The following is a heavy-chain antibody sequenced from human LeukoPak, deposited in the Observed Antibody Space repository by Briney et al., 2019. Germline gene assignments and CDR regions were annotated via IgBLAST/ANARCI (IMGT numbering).Heavy chain of an antibody. D-gene: IGHD6-13*01. CDR1: GGSISSYY. J-gene: IGHJ4*02. Sequence: SETLSLTCTVSGGSISSYYWNWIRQPAGKGLEWIGRIYTSGSTNYNPSLESRVTMSLGTSKNQFSLILSSVTAADTAVYYCARGGTSWLRSFDHWGQGTLLTVSS. V-gene: IGHV4-4*07. CDR2: IYTSGST. CDR3: ARGGTSWLRSFDH.